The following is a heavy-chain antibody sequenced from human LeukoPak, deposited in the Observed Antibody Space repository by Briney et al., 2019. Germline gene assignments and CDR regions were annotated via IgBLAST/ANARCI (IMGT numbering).Heavy chain of an antibody. CDR3: ARRAGDYSHPYDY. J-gene: IGHJ4*02. CDR1: GFTVSSNS. Sequence: GGSLRLSCTVSGFTVSSNSMSWVRQAPGKGLEWVSFIYSGGSTHNSDSVKGRFTISRDNSMNTLYLQMNSLRAEDTAVYYCARRAGDYSHPYDYWGQGTLVTVSS. V-gene: IGHV3-53*01. CDR2: IYSGGST. D-gene: IGHD3-22*01.